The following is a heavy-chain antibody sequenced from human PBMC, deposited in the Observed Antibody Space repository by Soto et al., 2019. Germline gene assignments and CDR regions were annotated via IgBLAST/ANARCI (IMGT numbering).Heavy chain of an antibody. CDR2: ISVSGGST. Sequence: GGSLGPSCAAPGFTFCSYALGWGPQAPGKGLELVSAISVSGGSTYYADSVKGRFTISRDNSKNTLYLQMNSLRAEDTAVYYCAKELYYYGSGSPFDYWGQGTLVTVSS. V-gene: IGHV3-23*01. D-gene: IGHD3-10*01. J-gene: IGHJ4*02. CDR3: AKELYYYGSGSPFDY. CDR1: GFTFCSYA.